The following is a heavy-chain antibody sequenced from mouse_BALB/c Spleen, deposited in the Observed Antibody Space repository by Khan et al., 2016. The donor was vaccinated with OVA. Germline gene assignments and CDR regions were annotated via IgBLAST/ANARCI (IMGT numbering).Heavy chain of an antibody. Sequence: QVQLKQSGPGLVQPSQSLSITCTVSGFSLTNYSVHWVRQSPGKGLEWLGVIWSAGSTDYNAAFISRLTIRKDNSRSQVLFKMNSLQPNDTAIYXCSRRGYDYGRGALFAYWGQGTLVTVSA. J-gene: IGHJ3*01. CDR1: GFSLTNYS. CDR3: SRRGYDYGRGALFAY. CDR2: IWSAGST. D-gene: IGHD2-4*01. V-gene: IGHV2-2*02.